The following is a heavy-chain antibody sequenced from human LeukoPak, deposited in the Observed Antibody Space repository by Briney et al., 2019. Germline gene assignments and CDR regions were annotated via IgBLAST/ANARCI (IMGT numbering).Heavy chain of an antibody. CDR2: IYHSGST. D-gene: IGHD3-10*01. V-gene: IGHV4-39*07. CDR3: ASLEFTMVRGVNY. CDR1: GGSISSSSYY. J-gene: IGHJ4*02. Sequence: SETLSLTCTVSGGSISSSSYYWGWIRQPPGKGLEWIGSIYHSGSTNYNPSLKSRVTISVDTSKNQFSLKLSSVTAADTAVYYCASLEFTMVRGVNYWGQGTLVTVSS.